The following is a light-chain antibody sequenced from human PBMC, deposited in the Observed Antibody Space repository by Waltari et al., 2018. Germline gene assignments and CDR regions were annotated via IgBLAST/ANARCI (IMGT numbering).Light chain of an antibody. CDR1: QSVLYRSNNKNF. J-gene: IGKJ3*01. Sequence: DIVMTQSPDSLAVSLGERATIHCKSSQSVLYRSNNKNFLAWYQQRPGQSPKLLIYWASTRESGVPDRFSGSGSGTDLTLTISSLQAEDVAVYYCQQYYTTPPTFGPGTKVDIK. CDR2: WAS. CDR3: QQYYTTPPT. V-gene: IGKV4-1*01.